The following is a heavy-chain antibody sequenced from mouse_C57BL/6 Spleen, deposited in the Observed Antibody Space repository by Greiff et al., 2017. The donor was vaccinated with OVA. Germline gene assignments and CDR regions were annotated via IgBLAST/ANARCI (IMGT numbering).Heavy chain of an antibody. J-gene: IGHJ3*01. V-gene: IGHV1-52*01. Sequence: QVQLKQPGAELVRPGSSVKLSCKASGYTFTSYWMHWVKQRPIQGLEWIGNIDPSDSETHYNQKFKDKATLTVDKSSSTAYMQLSSLTSEDSAVYYCARWNYYGSGTWFAYWGQGTLVTVSA. CDR2: IDPSDSET. CDR3: ARWNYYGSGTWFAY. CDR1: GYTFTSYW. D-gene: IGHD1-1*01.